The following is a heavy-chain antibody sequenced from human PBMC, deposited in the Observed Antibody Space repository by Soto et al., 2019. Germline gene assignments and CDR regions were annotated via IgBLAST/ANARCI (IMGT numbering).Heavy chain of an antibody. Sequence: GESLKISCAASGFTFSSYWMSWVRQAPGKGLEWVANIKQDGSEKYYVDSVKGRFTISRDNAKNSLYLQMNSLRAEDTAVYYCARESEVAFDIWGQGTMVTVSS. CDR3: ARESEVAFDI. CDR2: IKQDGSEK. V-gene: IGHV3-7*03. J-gene: IGHJ3*02. CDR1: GFTFSSYW.